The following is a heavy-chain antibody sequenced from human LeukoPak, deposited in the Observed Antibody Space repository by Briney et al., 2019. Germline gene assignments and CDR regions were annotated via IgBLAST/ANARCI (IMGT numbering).Heavy chain of an antibody. Sequence: ASVKVSCKASGGTFSSYAISWVRQAPGQRLEWMGGIIPIFGTANYAQKFQGRVTITADESTSTAYMELSSLRSEDTAVYYCARDPRYYDSSGFDYWGQGTLVTVSS. V-gene: IGHV1-69*13. CDR1: GGTFSSYA. CDR3: ARDPRYYDSSGFDY. D-gene: IGHD3-22*01. CDR2: IIPIFGTA. J-gene: IGHJ4*02.